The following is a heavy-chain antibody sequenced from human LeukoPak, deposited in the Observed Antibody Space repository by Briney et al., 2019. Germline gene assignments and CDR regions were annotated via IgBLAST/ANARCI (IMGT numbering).Heavy chain of an antibody. J-gene: IGHJ4*02. CDR3: ARGLSVNSSGWDY. CDR1: GGSFSGYY. V-gene: IGHV4-34*01. Sequence: SETLSLTCAVYGGSFSGYYWSWIRQPPGKGLEWIGEINHSGSTNYNPSLKSRVTISVDTSKNQFSLKLSSVTAADTAVYYCARGLSVNSSGWDYWGQGTLVTVSS. D-gene: IGHD6-25*01. CDR2: INHSGST.